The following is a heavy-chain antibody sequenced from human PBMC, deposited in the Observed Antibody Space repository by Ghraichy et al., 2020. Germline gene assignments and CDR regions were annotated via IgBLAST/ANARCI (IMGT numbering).Heavy chain of an antibody. D-gene: IGHD4-17*01. V-gene: IGHV3-9*01. Sequence: LSLTCAASGFNFDDYAMHWVRQVPGKGLEWVSGISWNSGTIGYADSVKGRFTISRDNAKDSLYLQMNSLRAEDTAFYYCAKERGGGESYYFGMEVWGHGGTVTVS. CDR1: GFNFDDYA. CDR3: AKERGGGESYYFGMEV. CDR2: ISWNSGTI. J-gene: IGHJ6*02.